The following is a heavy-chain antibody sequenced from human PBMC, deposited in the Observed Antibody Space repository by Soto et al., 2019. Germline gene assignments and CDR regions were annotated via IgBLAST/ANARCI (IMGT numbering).Heavy chain of an antibody. CDR3: ARDRRYCSSTSCYAVGWFDP. Sequence: SETLSLTCTVSGGYISSGGYYWSWIRQHPGKGLEWIGYIYYSGSTYYNPSLKSRVTISVDTFKNQFSLKLSSVTAADTAVYYCARDRRYCSSTSCYAVGWFDPWGQGALVTVSS. V-gene: IGHV4-31*03. CDR2: IYYSGST. D-gene: IGHD2-2*01. J-gene: IGHJ5*02. CDR1: GGYISSGGYY.